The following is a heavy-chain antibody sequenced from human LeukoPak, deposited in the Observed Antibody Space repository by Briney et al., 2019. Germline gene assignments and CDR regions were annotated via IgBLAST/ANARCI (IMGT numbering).Heavy chain of an antibody. J-gene: IGHJ4*02. CDR1: GFTFSSYS. CDR3: AREPYYDFWSGYYIH. V-gene: IGHV3-21*01. CDR2: ISSSSSYI. Sequence: GGSLRLSCAASGFTFSSYSMNWVRQAPGKGLEWDSSISSSSSYIYYADSVKGRFTISRDNAKNSLYLQMNSLRAEDTAVYYCAREPYYDFWSGYYIHWGQGTLVTVSS. D-gene: IGHD3-3*01.